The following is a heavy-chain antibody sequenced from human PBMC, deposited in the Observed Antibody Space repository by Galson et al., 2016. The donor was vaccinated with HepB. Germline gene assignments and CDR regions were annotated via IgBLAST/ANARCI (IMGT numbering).Heavy chain of an antibody. CDR3: SSWYCRGASCDTRNFHI. J-gene: IGHJ3*02. V-gene: IGHV3-21*01. Sequence: SLRLSCAASGFTFSDYSMNWVRQAPGKGLEWVSSISSRSNFIYYADSVKGRFTISRDNAKNSLYLQMNTLRADDTAVYFWSSWYCRGASCDTRNFHIWGHGTIVTVSS. D-gene: IGHD2-15*01. CDR2: ISSRSNFI. CDR1: GFTFSDYS.